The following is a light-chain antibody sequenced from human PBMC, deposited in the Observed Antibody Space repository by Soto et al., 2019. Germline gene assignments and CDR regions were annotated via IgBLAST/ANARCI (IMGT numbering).Light chain of an antibody. CDR3: QQYNNWPPT. Sequence: EIVMTQSPATLSVSPGERATLSCRASQSVSSNFAWYQQKPGQSPRLLINGASTRATGIPARFSGSGSGTEFTLTISSLQSEDFAVYDCQQYNNWPPTFGQGTKVEFK. V-gene: IGKV3-15*01. J-gene: IGKJ1*01. CDR1: QSVSSN. CDR2: GAS.